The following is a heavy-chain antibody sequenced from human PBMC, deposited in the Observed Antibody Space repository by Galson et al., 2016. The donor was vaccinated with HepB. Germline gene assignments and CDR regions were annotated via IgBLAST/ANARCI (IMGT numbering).Heavy chain of an antibody. CDR3: ARSYLLGRGFGW. Sequence: ISGDSVSSNSAGWNWIRQSPSRGLEWLGRTFYRSNWQNDYAESVKSRITINPDTSKNQFSLQLNSVTPGDTAVYYCARSYLLGRGFGWWGQGTLVTVSS. D-gene: IGHD7-27*01. CDR2: TFYRSNWQN. CDR1: GDSVSSNSAG. J-gene: IGHJ4*02. V-gene: IGHV6-1*01.